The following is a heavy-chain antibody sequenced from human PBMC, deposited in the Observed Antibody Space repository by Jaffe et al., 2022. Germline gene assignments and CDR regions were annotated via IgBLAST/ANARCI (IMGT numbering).Heavy chain of an antibody. D-gene: IGHD2-15*01. V-gene: IGHV2-5*01. CDR3: AHRRGTIVVVVAATHDAFDI. Sequence: QITLKESGPTLVKPTQTLTLTCTFSGFSLSTSGVGVGWIRQPPGKALEWLALIYWNDDKRYSPSLKSRLTITKDTSKNQVVLTMTNMDPVDTATYYCAHRRGTIVVVVAATHDAFDIWGQGTMVTVSS. J-gene: IGHJ3*02. CDR2: IYWNDDK. CDR1: GFSLSTSGVG.